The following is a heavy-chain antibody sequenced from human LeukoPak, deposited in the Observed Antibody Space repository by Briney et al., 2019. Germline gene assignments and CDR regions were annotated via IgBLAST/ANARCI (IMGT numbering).Heavy chain of an antibody. V-gene: IGHV2-5*02. CDR2: IYWDDDK. CDR1: GFSLSTNGMG. Sequence: SGPTLVNPTQTLTLTCTFSGFSLSTNGMGVGWIRQPPGKALEWLALIYWDDDKRYSPSLESRLTITKDTSKNQVVLTMTNMDPVDTATYYCAHSRGGKETGYFDYWGQGTLVTVSS. J-gene: IGHJ4*02. CDR3: AHSRGGKETGYFDY. D-gene: IGHD4-23*01.